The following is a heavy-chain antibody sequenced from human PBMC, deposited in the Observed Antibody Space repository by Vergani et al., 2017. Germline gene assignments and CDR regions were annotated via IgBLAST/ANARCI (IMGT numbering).Heavy chain of an antibody. D-gene: IGHD1-26*01. J-gene: IGHJ4*02. CDR1: GFTVSSNY. CDR3: AKLSGSYEFDY. V-gene: IGHV3-66*02. CDR2: IYSGGST. Sequence: EVQLVESGGGLVQPGGSLRLSCSASGFTVSSNYMSWVRQAPGKGLEWVSVIYSGGSTYYADSVKGRFTISRDNSKNTLYLQMNSLRAEDTAVYYCAKLSGSYEFDYWGQGTLVTVSS.